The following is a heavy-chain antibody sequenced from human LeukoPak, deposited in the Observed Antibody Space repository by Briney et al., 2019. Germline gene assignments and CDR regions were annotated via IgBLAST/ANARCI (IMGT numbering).Heavy chain of an antibody. CDR2: INPNSGGT. J-gene: IGHJ4*02. CDR3: ARVKPKSSGLDY. CDR1: GYTFTGYY. D-gene: IGHD3-22*01. Sequence: ASVKVSCKASGYTFTGYYTHWVGQAPGQGLEWMGWINPNSGGTNYAQKFQGRVTMTRDTSISTAYMELSRLRSDDTAVYYCARVKPKSSGLDYWGQGTLVTVSS. V-gene: IGHV1-2*02.